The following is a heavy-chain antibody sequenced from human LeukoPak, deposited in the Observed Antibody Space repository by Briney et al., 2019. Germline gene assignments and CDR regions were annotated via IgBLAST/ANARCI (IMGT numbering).Heavy chain of an antibody. CDR1: GGTFSSYA. J-gene: IGHJ5*02. D-gene: IGHD3-22*01. CDR3: AREFDYYDSSGPQNWFDP. CDR2: IIPILGIA. Sequence: SVKVSCKASGGTFSSYAISWVRQAPGQGLEWMGRIIPILGIANYAQKFQGRVTITADKSTSTAYMELSSLRSEDTAVYYCAREFDYYDSSGPQNWFDPWGQGTLVTVSS. V-gene: IGHV1-69*04.